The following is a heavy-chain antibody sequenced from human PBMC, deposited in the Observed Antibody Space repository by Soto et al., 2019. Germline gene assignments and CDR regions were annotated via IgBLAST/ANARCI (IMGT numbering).Heavy chain of an antibody. Sequence: QVQLQESGPGLVKPSQTLSLTCTVSGGSISRGGYYWSWIRQHPGKGLEWIGYLYYSGSIYYNPSLESRLTISVDTSKNQFSMNLSSVTAADTAVYYCARDDCCYNLFDDWGQGTLVTVSS. D-gene: IGHD1-1*01. CDR1: GGSISRGGYY. J-gene: IGHJ4*02. CDR2: LYYSGSI. V-gene: IGHV4-31*03. CDR3: ARDDCCYNLFDD.